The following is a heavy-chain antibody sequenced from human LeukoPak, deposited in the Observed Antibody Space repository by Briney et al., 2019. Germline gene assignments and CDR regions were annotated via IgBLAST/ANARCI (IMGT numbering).Heavy chain of an antibody. CDR3: ARGGGYYFDY. CDR1: GFTFSSYA. Sequence: GGSLRLSCAASGFTFSSYAMSWVRQAPGKGLEWVSAISGSGGSTYYADSVKGRFTISRDNAKNSLYLQMNSLRAEDSAVYYCARGGGYYFDYWGQGTLVTVSS. J-gene: IGHJ4*02. CDR2: ISGSGGST. D-gene: IGHD6-13*01. V-gene: IGHV3-23*01.